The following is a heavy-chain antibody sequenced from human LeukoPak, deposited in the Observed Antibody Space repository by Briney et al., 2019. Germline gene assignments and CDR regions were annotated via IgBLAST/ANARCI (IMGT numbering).Heavy chain of an antibody. V-gene: IGHV5-51*01. J-gene: IGHJ4*02. CDR3: ARQGSYDNSGYSFDY. CDR1: GYSLMNHW. Sequence: GESLKISCKALGYSLMNHWIGWGPQIPGKGLDWLGIIDAGNADATYGPSFQGQVTISADKSTTTVYLQWSSLNASDTALYNFARQGSYDNSGYSFDYWGQGTLVTVSS. CDR2: IDAGNADA. D-gene: IGHD3-22*01.